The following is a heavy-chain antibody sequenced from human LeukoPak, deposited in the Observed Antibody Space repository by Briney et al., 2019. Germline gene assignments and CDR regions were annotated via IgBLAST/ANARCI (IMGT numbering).Heavy chain of an antibody. J-gene: IGHJ3*02. CDR3: ARDSPYSDYLIGGAFNI. Sequence: SETLSLTCTVSGGSISSSSYYWGWIRQPPGKGLEWIGSIYYSGSTYYNPSLKSRVTISVDTSKSQFSLKLSSVTAADTAVYYCARDSPYSDYLIGGAFNIWGQGTMVTVSS. CDR1: GGSISSSSYY. V-gene: IGHV4-39*07. CDR2: IYYSGST. D-gene: IGHD4-11*01.